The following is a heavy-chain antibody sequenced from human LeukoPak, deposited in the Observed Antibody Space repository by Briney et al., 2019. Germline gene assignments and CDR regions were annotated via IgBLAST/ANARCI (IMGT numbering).Heavy chain of an antibody. CDR1: GYTFTSYY. J-gene: IGHJ6*02. CDR3: ARLMVRGVSPCGMDV. V-gene: IGHV1-46*01. CDR2: INPSGGST. D-gene: IGHD3-10*01. Sequence: GASVKVSCKASGYTFTSYYMHWVRQAPGQGLEWMGIINPSGGSTSYAQKFQGRVTMTRDTSTSTVYMELRSMRSEAKAVYYCARLMVRGVSPCGMDVWGQGTTVTVSS.